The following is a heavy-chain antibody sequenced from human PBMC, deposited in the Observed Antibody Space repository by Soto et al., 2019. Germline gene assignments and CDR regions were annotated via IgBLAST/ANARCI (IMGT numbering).Heavy chain of an antibody. CDR2: IYYGGSA. CDR1: GVSISTYY. CDR3: SRGGHCTDGVCSALDY. Sequence: SETLSLTCTVSGVSISTYYWIWIRQPPGKGLEWIGYIYYGGSANYNPSLESRVTISLDRSKEQFSLRLNSVTAADTAVYYCSRGGHCTDGVCSALDYWGQGTLVTVSS. V-gene: IGHV4-59*08. D-gene: IGHD2-8*01. J-gene: IGHJ4*02.